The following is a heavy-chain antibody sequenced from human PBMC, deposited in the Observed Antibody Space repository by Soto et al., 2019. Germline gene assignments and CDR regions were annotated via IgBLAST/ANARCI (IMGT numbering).Heavy chain of an antibody. J-gene: IGHJ5*02. CDR3: ARVIRGAYYNSPLDT. CDR2: INPYSGGA. V-gene: IGHV1-2*02. CDR1: GYTFTGYF. Sequence: ASVKVSCKXSGYTFTGYFMHWVRQAPGQGLEWMGWINPYSGGADYAQSFQGRVTMTRDTSISTVYMELSRLRFDDTAVYYCARVIRGAYYNSPLDTWGQGTVVTVSS. D-gene: IGHD3-10*01.